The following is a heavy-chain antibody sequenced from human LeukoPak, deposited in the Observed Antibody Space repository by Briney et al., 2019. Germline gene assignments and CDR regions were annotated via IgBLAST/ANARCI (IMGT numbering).Heavy chain of an antibody. J-gene: IGHJ4*02. D-gene: IGHD5-18*01. Sequence: GGSLRLSCAASRFTFSSYGMHWVRQAPGKGLEWVAVISYDGSNKYYADSVKGRFTISRDNSKNTLYLQMNSLRAEDTAVYYCAKDSGGYTYVFDYWGQGTLVTVSS. CDR2: ISYDGSNK. CDR3: AKDSGGYTYVFDY. CDR1: RFTFSSYG. V-gene: IGHV3-30*18.